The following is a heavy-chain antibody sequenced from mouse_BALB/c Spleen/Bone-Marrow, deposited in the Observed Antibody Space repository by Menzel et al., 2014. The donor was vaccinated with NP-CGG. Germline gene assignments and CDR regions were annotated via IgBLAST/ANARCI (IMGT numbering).Heavy chain of an antibody. D-gene: IGHD4-1*01. CDR2: ISDGGSYT. CDR1: GFTFSDYY. CDR3: ANWAY. Sequence: VQLKESGGGLVKPGGSLKLSCAASGFTFSDYYMYWVRQTPVKRLEWVATISDGGSYTYYPDSVKGRFTISRDNAKNNLYLQMSSLKSEDTAMYYCANWAYWGQGTLVTVSA. V-gene: IGHV5-4*02. J-gene: IGHJ3*01.